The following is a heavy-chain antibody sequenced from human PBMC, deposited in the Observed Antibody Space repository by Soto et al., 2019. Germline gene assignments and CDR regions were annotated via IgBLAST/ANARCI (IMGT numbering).Heavy chain of an antibody. CDR1: GFTFSSYA. Sequence: PVGSLRLSCAASGFTFSSYAMHWVRQAPGKGLEWVAVISYDGSNKYYADSVKGRFTISRDNSKNTLYLQMNSLRAEDTAVYYCARPSVFRGSYLDYWGQGTLVTVS. J-gene: IGHJ4*02. D-gene: IGHD3-16*02. V-gene: IGHV3-30-3*01. CDR2: ISYDGSNK. CDR3: ARPSVFRGSYLDY.